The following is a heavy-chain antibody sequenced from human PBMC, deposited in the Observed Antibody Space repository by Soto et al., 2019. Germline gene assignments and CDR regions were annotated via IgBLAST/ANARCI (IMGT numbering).Heavy chain of an antibody. Sequence: GESLKISCRTSGYKFTSSWIAWVRQKPGKGLEWMGIIFPSDSDTRYSPSFQGQVTISADRSTSTVFLQWASLKASDTAVYFCARKDKSGYFNWFDPWGQGTLVTISS. CDR3: ARKDKSGYFNWFDP. J-gene: IGHJ5*02. V-gene: IGHV5-51*01. D-gene: IGHD3-22*01. CDR2: IFPSDSDT. CDR1: GYKFTSSW.